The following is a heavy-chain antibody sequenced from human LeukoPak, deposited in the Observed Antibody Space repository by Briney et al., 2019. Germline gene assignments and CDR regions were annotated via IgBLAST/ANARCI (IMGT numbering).Heavy chain of an antibody. D-gene: IGHD3-9*01. CDR1: GGSFSGYY. J-gene: IGHJ3*02. CDR3: ACPDFDWLSI. CDR2: INHSGST. Sequence: SETLSLTCAVYGGSFSGYYWSWIRQPPGKGLEWIGEINHSGSTNYNPSLKSRVTISVDTSKNQFSLKLSSVTAADTAVYYCACPDFDWLSIWGQGTMVTVSS. V-gene: IGHV4-34*01.